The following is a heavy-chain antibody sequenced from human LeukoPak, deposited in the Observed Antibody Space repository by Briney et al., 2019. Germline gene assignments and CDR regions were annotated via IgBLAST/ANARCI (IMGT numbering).Heavy chain of an antibody. CDR1: GYSFTYHY. J-gene: IGHJ4*02. V-gene: IGHV1-46*01. CDR2: INPSDGST. Sequence: ASVKVSCKASGYSFTYHYMHWLRQAPGQGLEWIGIINPSDGSTTYAQKFQGRVTMTRDMSTSTVYMELSSLRSEDTAVYYCARDRGIYVWGSYRFDYWGQGTLVTVSS. D-gene: IGHD3-16*02. CDR3: ARDRGIYVWGSYRFDY.